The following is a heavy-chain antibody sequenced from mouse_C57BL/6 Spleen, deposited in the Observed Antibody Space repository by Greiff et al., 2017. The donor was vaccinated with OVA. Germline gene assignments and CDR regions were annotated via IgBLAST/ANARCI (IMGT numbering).Heavy chain of an antibody. J-gene: IGHJ1*03. CDR3: AKGNHYYGSRLWYFDV. CDR2: INPNNGGT. CDR1: GYTFTDYY. D-gene: IGHD1-1*01. Sequence: EVQLQQSGPELVKPGASVKISCKASGYTFTDYYMNWVKQSHGKSLEWIGDINPNNGGTSYNQKFKGKATLTVDKSSSTAYMELRSLTSEDSAVYYSAKGNHYYGSRLWYFDVWGTGTTVTVSS. V-gene: IGHV1-26*01.